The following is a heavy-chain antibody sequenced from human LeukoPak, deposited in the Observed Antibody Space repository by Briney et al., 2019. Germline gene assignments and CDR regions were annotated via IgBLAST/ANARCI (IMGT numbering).Heavy chain of an antibody. CDR2: ISYDGSNK. D-gene: IGHD1-1*01. CDR3: ALDNGY. CDR1: GFTFSSYA. V-gene: IGHV3-30*01. J-gene: IGHJ4*02. Sequence: GGSLRLSWAASGFTFSSYAMHWVRQAPGKGLEWVAVISYDGSNKYYADSMKGRFTISRDNSKNTLYLQMNSLRAEDTAVYYCALDNGYWGQGTLVTVSS.